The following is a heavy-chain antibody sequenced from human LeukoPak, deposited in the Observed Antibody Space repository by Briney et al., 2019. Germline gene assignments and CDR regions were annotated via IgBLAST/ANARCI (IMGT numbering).Heavy chain of an antibody. CDR1: GGSISSGSYY. J-gene: IGHJ4*02. V-gene: IGHV4-61*02. D-gene: IGHD3-10*01. Sequence: PLQTLSLTCTVSGGSISSGSYYWSWIRQPAGKGLEWIGRIYTSGSTNYNPSLKSRVTISVDTSKNQFSLKLSSVTAADTAVYYCARGFWGVEDNFDYWGQGTLVTVSS. CDR2: IYTSGST. CDR3: ARGFWGVEDNFDY.